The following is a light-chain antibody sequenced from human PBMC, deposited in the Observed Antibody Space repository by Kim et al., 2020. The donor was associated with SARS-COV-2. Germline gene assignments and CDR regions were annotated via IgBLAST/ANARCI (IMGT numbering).Light chain of an antibody. J-gene: IGLJ3*02. CDR2: GKR. Sequence: GQRFTISCSGRTPNIERNIVNGYQQPPGTAPNLLIYGKRQRPSGVPDRFSGSKSGTSASLAISGLQSEDEADYFCAAWDDSLSGPVFGGGPKLTVL. CDR3: AAWDDSLSGPV. CDR1: TPNIERNI. V-gene: IGLV1-44*01.